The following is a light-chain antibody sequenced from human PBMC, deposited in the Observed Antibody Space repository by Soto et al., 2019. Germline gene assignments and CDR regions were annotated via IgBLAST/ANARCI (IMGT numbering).Light chain of an antibody. CDR2: EVS. J-gene: IGKJ4*01. V-gene: IGKV2D-29*01. CDR3: MQSIQLPLT. CDR1: QSLRQNDGKTY. Sequence: DIVMTQTPLSLSVTPGQPASISCKSRQSLRQNDGKTYLYWYLQKPGHPPQLLIYEVSKRFSGVPDRFSGSGSGTDFTLKISRVEAEDVGVYYCMQSIQLPLTFGGGTKVEIK.